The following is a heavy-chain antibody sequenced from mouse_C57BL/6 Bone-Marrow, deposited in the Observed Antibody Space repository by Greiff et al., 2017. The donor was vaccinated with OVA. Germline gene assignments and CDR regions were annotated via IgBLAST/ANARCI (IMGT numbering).Heavy chain of an antibody. J-gene: IGHJ4*01. CDR1: GFSLTSYA. V-gene: IGHV2-9-1*01. Sequence: QVQLKASGPGLVAPSQSLSITCTVSGFSLTSYAISWVRQPPGKGLEWLGVIWTGGGQNYNSALISRLSISKDNPKSQVILYMNRRQTDDTAWYFCASYSSSPYAMDYWGQGTSVTVSS. CDR3: ASYSSSPYAMDY. CDR2: IWTGGGQ. D-gene: IGHD1-1*01.